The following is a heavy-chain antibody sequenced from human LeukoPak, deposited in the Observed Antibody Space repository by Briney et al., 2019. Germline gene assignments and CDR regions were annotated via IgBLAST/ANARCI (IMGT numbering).Heavy chain of an antibody. Sequence: SETLSLTCAVYGGSFSGYYWSWIRQPPGKGLEWIGEINHSGSTNYNPSLKSRVTISVDTSKNQFSLKLSSVTAADTVVYHSESGIRYQPWGQGTLVTVSS. V-gene: IGHV4-34*01. D-gene: IGHD3-9*01. CDR1: GGSFSGYY. CDR3: ESGIRYQP. CDR2: INHSGST. J-gene: IGHJ5*02.